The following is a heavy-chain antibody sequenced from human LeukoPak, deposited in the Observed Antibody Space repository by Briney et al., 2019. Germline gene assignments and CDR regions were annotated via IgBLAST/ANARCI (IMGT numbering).Heavy chain of an antibody. D-gene: IGHD3-10*01. CDR1: GFTFSSYG. CDR3: AKAPRGGSGYYYYYYYMDV. V-gene: IGHV3-30*02. Sequence: GGSLRLSCAASGFTFSSYGMHWVRQAPGKGLEWVAFIRYDGSNKYCADSVKGRFTISRDNSKNTLYLQMNSLRAEDTAVYYCAKAPRGGSGYYYYYYYMDVWGKGTTVTVSS. J-gene: IGHJ6*03. CDR2: IRYDGSNK.